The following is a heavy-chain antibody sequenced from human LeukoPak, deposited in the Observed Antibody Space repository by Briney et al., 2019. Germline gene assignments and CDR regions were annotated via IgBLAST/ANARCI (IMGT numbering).Heavy chain of an antibody. CDR3: ANGGVLLWFGDQFGY. J-gene: IGHJ4*02. V-gene: IGHV3-23*01. D-gene: IGHD3-10*01. Sequence: GGSLRLSCAASGFTFSSYAMSWVRQAPGKGLEWVSAISGSGGSTYYADSVKGRFTISRDNSKNTLYLQMNSLRAKDTAVYYCANGGVLLWFGDQFGYWGQGTLVTVSS. CDR2: ISGSGGST. CDR1: GFTFSSYA.